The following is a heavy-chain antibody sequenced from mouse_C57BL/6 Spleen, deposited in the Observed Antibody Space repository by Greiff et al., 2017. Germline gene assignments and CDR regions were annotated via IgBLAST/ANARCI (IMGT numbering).Heavy chain of an antibody. CDR3: ARGYDYYYYAMDY. D-gene: IGHD2-4*01. CDR1: GYTFTSYW. J-gene: IGHJ4*01. V-gene: IGHV1-59*01. Sequence: VQLQQPGAELVRPGTSVKLSCKASGYTFTSYWMHWVKQRPGQGLEWIGVIDPSDSYTNYNQKFKGNATLTVDTSSSTAYMQLSSLTSEDSAVYYCARGYDYYYYAMDYWGQGTSVTVSS. CDR2: IDPSDSYT.